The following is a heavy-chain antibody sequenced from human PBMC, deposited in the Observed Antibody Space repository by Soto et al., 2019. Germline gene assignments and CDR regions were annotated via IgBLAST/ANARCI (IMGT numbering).Heavy chain of an antibody. CDR2: IWYDGSNE. V-gene: IGHV3-30-3*01. CDR3: ARDRDIRGSLGY. J-gene: IGHJ4*02. CDR1: GFNFSSYA. D-gene: IGHD1-26*01. Sequence: QVHLVESGGAVVQPGRSLRLSCAASGFNFSSYAMHWVRQAPGKGLEWVAIIWYDGSNEDYTDSVKGRFTISRDNSKNTLYLQMNSLRVEDTAVYYCARDRDIRGSLGYWGQGTQLTVSS.